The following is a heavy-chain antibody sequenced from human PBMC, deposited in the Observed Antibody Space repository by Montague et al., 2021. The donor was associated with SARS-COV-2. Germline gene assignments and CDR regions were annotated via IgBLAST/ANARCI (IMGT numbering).Heavy chain of an antibody. D-gene: IGHD3-10*01. CDR2: INYSGST. CDR1: GGSISSYY. CDR3: ARDQLMVLGVRVYDMDV. Sequence: SETLSLTCTVSGGSISSYYWSWIRQSPGKGLEWIGYINYSGSTNYNPSLKSRVTILVDTSKNQFSLKLSSVTAADTAVYYCARDQLMVLGVRVYDMDVWGQGTTVTVSS. J-gene: IGHJ6*02. V-gene: IGHV4-59*01.